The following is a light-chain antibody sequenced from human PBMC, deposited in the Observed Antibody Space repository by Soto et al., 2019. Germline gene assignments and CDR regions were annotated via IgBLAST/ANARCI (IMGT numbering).Light chain of an antibody. CDR3: QTWGSGIVV. V-gene: IGLV4-69*01. CDR2: LNSDGSH. Sequence: QSVLTQSPSASASLGASVKLTCTLSSGHSNYAIAWHQQQSEKGPRYLMKLNSDGSHSKGDGIPDRFSGSSSGAERYLTISRLQSEDEADYYWQTWGSGIVVFGGGTKLTV. CDR1: SGHSNYA. J-gene: IGLJ2*01.